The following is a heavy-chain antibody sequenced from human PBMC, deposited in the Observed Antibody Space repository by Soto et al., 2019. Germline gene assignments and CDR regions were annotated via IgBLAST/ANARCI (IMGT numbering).Heavy chain of an antibody. CDR1: GGLFSSYP. V-gene: IGHV1-69*01. CDR3: ARGGSGYTWFNEF. J-gene: IGHJ4*02. CDR2: IIPVFQTA. D-gene: IGHD3-22*01. Sequence: QEQLVQSGAEVKKPGSSVKVSCKASGGLFSSYPISWVRQVPGQGLEWMGGIIPVFQTAYYTQRFQGSVTITADEYTNTAYMELSSLTSEDTAIYYCARGGSGYTWFNEFWGQGTLVTVSS.